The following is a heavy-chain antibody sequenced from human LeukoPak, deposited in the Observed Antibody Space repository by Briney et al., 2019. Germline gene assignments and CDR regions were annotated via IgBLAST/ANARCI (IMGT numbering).Heavy chain of an antibody. Sequence: PGGSLRLSCAASGFTLSYYTMIWVRQAPGKGLEWVSSISSTGSSIYYPDSVKGRFTISRDNAKNSLYLQMSSLRVEDTAVYYCARDDVAWNDVHWFDPWGQGTLVTVSS. J-gene: IGHJ5*02. D-gene: IGHD1-1*01. CDR3: ARDDVAWNDVHWFDP. CDR1: GFTLSYYT. CDR2: ISSTGSSI. V-gene: IGHV3-21*01.